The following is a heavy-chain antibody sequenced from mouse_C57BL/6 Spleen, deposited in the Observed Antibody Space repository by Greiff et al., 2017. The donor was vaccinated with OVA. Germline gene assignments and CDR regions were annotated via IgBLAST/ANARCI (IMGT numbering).Heavy chain of an antibody. CDR3: AREGYGSSPWYVDV. J-gene: IGHJ1*03. D-gene: IGHD1-1*01. V-gene: IGHV1-55*01. CDR2: IYPGSGST. CDR1: GYTFTSYW. Sequence: VQLQQPGAELVKPGASVKMSCKASGYTFTSYWITWVKQRPGQGLEWIGDIYPGSGSTNYNEKFKSKATLTVDTSSSTAYMQLSSLTSEDSAVYYCAREGYGSSPWYVDVWGTGTTVTVSS.